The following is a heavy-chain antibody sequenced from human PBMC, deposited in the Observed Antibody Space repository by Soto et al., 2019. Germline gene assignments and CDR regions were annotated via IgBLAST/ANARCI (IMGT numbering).Heavy chain of an antibody. Sequence: GGSLRLSCAASGFAFSSYGIHWVRQAPGKGLEWVALISSDGSNTYYADSVKGRFTISRDNSKSTLYLQMNGLRPEDTAVYFCAKNRLGSLISIAADQWGQGTQVTVSS. D-gene: IGHD2-21*01. J-gene: IGHJ4*02. CDR3: AKNRLGSLISIAADQ. CDR2: ISSDGSNT. CDR1: GFAFSSYG. V-gene: IGHV3-30*18.